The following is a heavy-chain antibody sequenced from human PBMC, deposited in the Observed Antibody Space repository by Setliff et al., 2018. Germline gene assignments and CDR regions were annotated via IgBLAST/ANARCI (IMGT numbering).Heavy chain of an antibody. V-gene: IGHV4-34*01. CDR2: ISHSGST. CDR3: RLAHCNDTTCEEALDY. D-gene: IGHD1-1*01. J-gene: IGHJ4*02. Sequence: SETLSLTCAVYGGSFNVYFWSWIRQPPGKGLEWIGEISHSGSTNYKPPLKSRVTMSVDKSKNQFSLNLNSVTAADTAVYYSRLAHCNDTTCEEALDYWSQGTLVTVSS. CDR1: GGSFNVYF.